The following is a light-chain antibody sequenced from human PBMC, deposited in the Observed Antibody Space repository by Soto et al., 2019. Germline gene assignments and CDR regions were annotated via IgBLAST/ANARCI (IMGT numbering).Light chain of an antibody. CDR2: GAY. V-gene: IGKV3-15*01. J-gene: IGKJ1*01. Sequence: EIVMTQSPATVPVSPGDRVTLSCRASQSVSIDLAWYQQKPGQAPRLLIYGAYTRATDITPSFTGSGSGTEFTLTISSLQSEDIAVYYCQQYGSSSWTFGQGTQVEIK. CDR1: QSVSID. CDR3: QQYGSSSWT.